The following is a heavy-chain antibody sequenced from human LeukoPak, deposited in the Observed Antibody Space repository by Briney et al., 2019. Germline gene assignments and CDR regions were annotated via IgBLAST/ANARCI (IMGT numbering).Heavy chain of an antibody. CDR2: INHSGST. J-gene: IGHJ4*02. CDR3: ARGGYYYGSGSYYTDY. Sequence: SETLSLICAVYGGSFSGYYWSWIRQPPGKGLEWIGEINHSGSTNYNPSLKSRVTISVDTSKNQFSLKLSSVTAADTAVYYCARGGYYYGSGSYYTDYWGQGTLVTVSS. V-gene: IGHV4-34*01. D-gene: IGHD3-10*01. CDR1: GGSFSGYY.